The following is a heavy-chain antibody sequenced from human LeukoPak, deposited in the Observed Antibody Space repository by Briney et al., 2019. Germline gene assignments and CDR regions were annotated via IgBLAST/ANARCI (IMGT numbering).Heavy chain of an antibody. D-gene: IGHD3-10*01. CDR3: AKWTPGIDY. V-gene: IGHV3-23*01. Sequence: GGSLRLSCAASGFTFSSHAMNWVRQAPGKGLEWVSAISGSGTSTYYTDSVEGRFTISRDNSKNTLSLQMNSLRAEDTAIYYCAKWTPGIDYWGQGTLVTVSS. J-gene: IGHJ4*02. CDR2: ISGSGTST. CDR1: GFTFSSHA.